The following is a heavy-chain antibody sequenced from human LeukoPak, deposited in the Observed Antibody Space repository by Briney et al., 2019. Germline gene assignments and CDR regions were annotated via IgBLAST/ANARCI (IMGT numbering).Heavy chain of an antibody. Sequence: PGGSLRLSCAASGFTFSSYSMNWVRQAPGKGLEWVSYISGTSSYTTYADSVKGRFTISRDNAKNTLYLQMNSLRAEDTAVYYCARDSIGIDGDFDYWGQGTLVTVSS. D-gene: IGHD5-24*01. CDR2: ISGTSSYT. CDR3: ARDSIGIDGDFDY. V-gene: IGHV3-21*01. CDR1: GFTFSSYS. J-gene: IGHJ4*02.